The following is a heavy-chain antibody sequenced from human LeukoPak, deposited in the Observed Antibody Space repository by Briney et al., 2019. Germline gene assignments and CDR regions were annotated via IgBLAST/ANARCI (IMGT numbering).Heavy chain of an antibody. Sequence: GGSLRLSCAASGFSFSAYGVPWVRRAPGKGLEWVAVIWYDGSSKDYADSVKGRFTFSRDNSKNTLYLQMNSLTVEDTAVYYCARSQSSSLIDYWGQGTLVTVSS. D-gene: IGHD6-13*01. CDR2: IWYDGSSK. CDR1: GFSFSAYG. J-gene: IGHJ4*02. V-gene: IGHV3-33*01. CDR3: ARSQSSSLIDY.